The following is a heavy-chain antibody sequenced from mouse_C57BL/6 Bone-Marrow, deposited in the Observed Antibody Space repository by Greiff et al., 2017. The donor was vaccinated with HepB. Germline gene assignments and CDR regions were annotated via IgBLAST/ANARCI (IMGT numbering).Heavy chain of an antibody. J-gene: IGHJ3*01. CDR3: ARGDYYGSSVGAY. CDR1: GYTFTSYW. D-gene: IGHD1-1*01. Sequence: QVQLQQPGAELVKPGASVKLSCKASGYTFTSYWMHWVKQRPGQGLEWIGMIHPNSGSTNYNEKFKSKATLTVDKSSSTAYMQLSSLTSEDSAVYYCARGDYYGSSVGAYWGQGTLVTVSA. V-gene: IGHV1-64*01. CDR2: IHPNSGST.